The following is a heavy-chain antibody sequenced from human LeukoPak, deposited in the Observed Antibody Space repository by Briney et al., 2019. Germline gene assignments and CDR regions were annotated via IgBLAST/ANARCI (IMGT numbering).Heavy chain of an antibody. V-gene: IGHV3-33*01. CDR3: ARDRTTGTTHWFDP. CDR1: GFTFSSYG. Sequence: PGGSLRLSCAASGFTFSSYGMHWVRQAPGKGLEWVAVIWYDGSNKYYADSVKGRFTISRDNSKNTLYLQMSSLRAEDTAVYYCARDRTTGTTHWFDPWGQGTLVTVSS. J-gene: IGHJ5*02. D-gene: IGHD1-1*01. CDR2: IWYDGSNK.